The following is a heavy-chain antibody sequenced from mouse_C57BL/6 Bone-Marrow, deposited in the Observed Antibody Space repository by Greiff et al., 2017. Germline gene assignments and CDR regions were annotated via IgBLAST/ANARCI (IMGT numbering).Heavy chain of an antibody. CDR3: ARYYGHWYFDV. J-gene: IGHJ1*03. Sequence: QVQLQQSGAELVRPGTSVKMSCKASGYTFTNYWIGWAKQRPGHGLEWIGDIYPGGGYPNYNEKFKGKATLTADNSSSTAYMQFSSLTSEDSAIYYGARYYGHWYFDVWGTGTTITVSS. CDR2: IYPGGGYP. CDR1: GYTFTNYW. D-gene: IGHD1-2*01. V-gene: IGHV1-63*01.